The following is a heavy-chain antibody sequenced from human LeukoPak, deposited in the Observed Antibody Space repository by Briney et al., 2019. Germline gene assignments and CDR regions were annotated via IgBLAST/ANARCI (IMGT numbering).Heavy chain of an antibody. J-gene: IGHJ4*02. V-gene: IGHV4-61*02. D-gene: IGHD3-10*01. Sequence: PSETLSLTCTVSGGSLSSGSYYWSWIRQPAGKGLEWIGRIYTSGSTNYNPSLKSRVTISVDTSKNQFSLKLSSVTAADTAVYYCARSPMVRGVIIKVFDYWGQGTLVTVSS. CDR3: ARSPMVRGVIIKVFDY. CDR2: IYTSGST. CDR1: GGSLSSGSYY.